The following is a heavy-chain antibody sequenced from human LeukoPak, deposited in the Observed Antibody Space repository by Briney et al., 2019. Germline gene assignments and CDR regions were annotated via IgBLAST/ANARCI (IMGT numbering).Heavy chain of an antibody. Sequence: RTGGSLRLSCAASGFTFSSAAMSWFRQAPGKGLEWVSFIGVGGGNANYAGSVKGRFTISRDDSQNTLYLQMNSLRAEDTAVYYCARGGWQLLGGQGTLVTVSS. CDR1: GFTFSSAA. J-gene: IGHJ4*02. CDR2: IGVGGGNA. CDR3: ARGGWQLL. V-gene: IGHV3-23*01. D-gene: IGHD3-10*01.